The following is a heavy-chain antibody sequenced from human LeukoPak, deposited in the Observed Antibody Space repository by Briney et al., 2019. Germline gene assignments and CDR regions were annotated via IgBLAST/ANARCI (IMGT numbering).Heavy chain of an antibody. D-gene: IGHD1-26*01. CDR3: ARVLDGVGATRSFDY. CDR1: GFTFSSYW. Sequence: GGSLRLSCAASGFTFSSYWMHWVRQAPGKGLVWVSRINSDGSSTSYADSVKGRFTISRDNAKNTLYLQMNSLRAEVTAVYYCARVLDGVGATRSFDYWGQGTLVTVSS. CDR2: INSDGSST. V-gene: IGHV3-74*01. J-gene: IGHJ4*02.